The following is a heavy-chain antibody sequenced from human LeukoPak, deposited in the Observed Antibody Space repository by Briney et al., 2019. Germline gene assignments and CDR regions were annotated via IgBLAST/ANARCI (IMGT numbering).Heavy chain of an antibody. Sequence: PGGSLRLSCAASGLTVSTNYMGWVRQAPGKGLEWVSVIFSGGATYYADSVKGRFIMSRDSSENTLYLQMDSLRAEDTAVYYCAREGEDIVVVPAANWFDPWGQGALVTVSS. V-gene: IGHV3-66*01. J-gene: IGHJ5*02. CDR2: IFSGGAT. CDR1: GLTVSTNY. CDR3: AREGEDIVVVPAANWFDP. D-gene: IGHD2-2*01.